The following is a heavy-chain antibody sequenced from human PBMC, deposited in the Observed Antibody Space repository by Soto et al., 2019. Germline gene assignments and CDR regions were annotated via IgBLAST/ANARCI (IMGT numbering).Heavy chain of an antibody. CDR1: GFTFSSYA. CDR3: ARDTYDFWSGYLYYYGMDV. CDR2: ISYDGSNK. J-gene: IGHJ6*02. Sequence: PGGSLRLSCAASGFTFSSYAMHWVRQAPGKGLEWVAVISYDGSNKYYADSVKGRFTISRDNSKNTLYLQMNSLRAEDTAVYYCARDTYDFWSGYLYYYGMDVWGQGTTVTVSS. V-gene: IGHV3-30-3*01. D-gene: IGHD3-3*01.